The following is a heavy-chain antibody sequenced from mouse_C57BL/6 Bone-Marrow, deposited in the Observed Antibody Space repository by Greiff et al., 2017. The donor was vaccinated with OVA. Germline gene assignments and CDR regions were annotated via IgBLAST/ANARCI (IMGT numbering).Heavy chain of an antibody. D-gene: IGHD1-1*01. Sequence: VKLQESGPGILQPSQTLSLTCSFSGFSLSPFGMGVGWLRQPSGKGLEWLAHIWWDDDKYYNPALKSRLTISKDTSKNQVFLKIANVDTADTATYYCAQGDYGSPGYYAMDYWGQGTSVTGSS. V-gene: IGHV8-8*01. CDR2: IWWDDDK. CDR1: GFSLSPFGMG. J-gene: IGHJ4*01. CDR3: AQGDYGSPGYYAMDY.